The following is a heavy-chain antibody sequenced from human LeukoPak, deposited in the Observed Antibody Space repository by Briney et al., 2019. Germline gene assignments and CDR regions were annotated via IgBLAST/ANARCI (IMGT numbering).Heavy chain of an antibody. J-gene: IGHJ6*03. Sequence: ASVKVSCKASGYTFTSYYMHWVRQAPGQGLEWMGGIIPIFGTANYAQKFQGRVTITTDESTSTAYMELSSLRSEDTAVYYCARGERLRGVVHYYYYYYMGVWGKGTTVTVSS. CDR2: IIPIFGTA. CDR3: ARGERLRGVVHYYYYYYMGV. D-gene: IGHD1-1*01. CDR1: GYTFTSYY. V-gene: IGHV1-69*05.